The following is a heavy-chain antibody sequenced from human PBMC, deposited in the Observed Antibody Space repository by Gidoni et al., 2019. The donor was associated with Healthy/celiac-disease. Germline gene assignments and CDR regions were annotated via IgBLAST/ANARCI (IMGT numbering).Heavy chain of an antibody. CDR2: ISSSSSTI. D-gene: IGHD3-22*01. CDR3: ARAFWYYDSSDHDAFDI. J-gene: IGHJ3*02. CDR1: GFTFSSYS. Sequence: EVQLVESGGGLVQPGGPLRLSCAASGFTFSSYSMNWVRQAPGKGLEWVSYISSSSSTIYYADSVKGRFTISRDNAKNSLYLQMNSLRDEDTAVYYCARAFWYYDSSDHDAFDIWGQGTMVTVSS. V-gene: IGHV3-48*02.